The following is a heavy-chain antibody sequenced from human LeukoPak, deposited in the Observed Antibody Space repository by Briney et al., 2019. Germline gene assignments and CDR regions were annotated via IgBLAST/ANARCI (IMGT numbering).Heavy chain of an antibody. D-gene: IGHD3-3*01. CDR1: GFTFSSYA. CDR3: AKGVSTSSGYSRFEY. Sequence: GGSLRLSCAASGFTFSSYAMSWVRQAPGKGLEWVSSISNSGGSTFYEDSVKGRFTISGDNSKNTLYLQMNSLRAEDTAVYYCAKGVSTSSGYSRFEYWGQGTLITVSS. J-gene: IGHJ4*02. CDR2: ISNSGGST. V-gene: IGHV3-23*01.